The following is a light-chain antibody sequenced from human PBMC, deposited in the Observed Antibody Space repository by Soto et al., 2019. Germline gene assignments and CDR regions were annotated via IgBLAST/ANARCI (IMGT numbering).Light chain of an antibody. J-gene: IGKJ1*01. CDR1: QSVSSNF. Sequence: IVLTHYQVSRSLFPGERATLPCRSSQSVSSNFLAWYQQKPGQAPRLLVYGASNRATGTPDRFSGSGSGTDFTLTISRLEPEDFAVYYCQYDGISRRKFGQGSIVEIK. CDR2: GAS. CDR3: QYDGISRRK. V-gene: IGKV3-20*01.